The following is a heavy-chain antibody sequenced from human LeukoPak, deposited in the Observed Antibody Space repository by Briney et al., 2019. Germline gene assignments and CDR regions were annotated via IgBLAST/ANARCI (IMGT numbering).Heavy chain of an antibody. V-gene: IGHV1-3*01. CDR2: INVGNGNT. D-gene: IGHD3-22*01. Sequence: GASVKVSCKASGYTFTSYAMHWVRQAPGQRLEWMGWINVGNGNTKYSQNFQGRVTITRDTSASTAYMELSSLRSEDTAVYFCARAGYYYDSSAYPYGFWGQGTLVIVSS. CDR3: ARAGYYYDSSAYPYGF. CDR1: GYTFTSYA. J-gene: IGHJ4*02.